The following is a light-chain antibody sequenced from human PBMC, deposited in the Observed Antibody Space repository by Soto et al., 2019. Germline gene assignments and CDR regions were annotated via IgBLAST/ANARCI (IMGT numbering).Light chain of an antibody. CDR2: LNSDGSH. V-gene: IGLV4-69*01. J-gene: IGLJ3*02. CDR1: SGHSSYA. CDR3: QTWGTGIQV. Sequence: QSVLTQSPSASASLGASVKITCTLSSGHSSYAIAWHQQQPEKGPRYLMKLNSDGSHSKGDGIPDRFSGSSSGAERYLTISSFQSEDEADYYCQTWGTGIQVFGGGTKLTVL.